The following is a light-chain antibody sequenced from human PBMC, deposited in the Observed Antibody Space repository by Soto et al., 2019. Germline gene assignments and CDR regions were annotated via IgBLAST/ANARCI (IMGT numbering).Light chain of an antibody. CDR2: GNS. CDR3: QSFDSGLSASV. V-gene: IGLV1-40*01. CDR1: SSNFGAAYD. Sequence: QSVLTQPPSVSGAPGQRVTISCTGSSSNFGAAYDAHWYQQLPGTAPKLLIYGNSNRPSGVPDRFSGSKSGTSASLAITGLQAEDEADYYCQSFDSGLSASVFGGGTKLTVL. J-gene: IGLJ2*01.